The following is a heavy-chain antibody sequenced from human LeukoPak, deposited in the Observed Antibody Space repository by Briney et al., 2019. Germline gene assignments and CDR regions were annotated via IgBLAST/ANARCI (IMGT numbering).Heavy chain of an antibody. CDR2: IYSSGST. D-gene: IGHD3-22*01. V-gene: IGHV4-59*01. CDR1: GGSISSYY. Sequence: SETLSLTCTVSGGSISSYYWSWIRQPPGKGLEWIGYIYSSGSTNYNPSLKGRVTISVDTSKNQFSLKLSSVATADTAVYYCVRDHYYNSSGYTFGYWGQGTLVTVSS. CDR3: VRDHYYNSSGYTFGY. J-gene: IGHJ4*02.